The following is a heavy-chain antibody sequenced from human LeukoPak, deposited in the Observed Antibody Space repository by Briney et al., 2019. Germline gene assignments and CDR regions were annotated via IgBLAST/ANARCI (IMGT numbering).Heavy chain of an antibody. J-gene: IGHJ5*02. Sequence: SETLSLACTVSGGSISSGSYYWSWIRQPAGKGLEWIGRIYTSGSSNYNPSLKSRVTISVDTSKNQFSLKLSSVTAADTAVYYCARGMRDGYNKWFDPWGQGTLVTVPS. CDR2: IYTSGSS. CDR3: ARGMRDGYNKWFDP. CDR1: GGSISSGSYY. D-gene: IGHD5-24*01. V-gene: IGHV4-61*02.